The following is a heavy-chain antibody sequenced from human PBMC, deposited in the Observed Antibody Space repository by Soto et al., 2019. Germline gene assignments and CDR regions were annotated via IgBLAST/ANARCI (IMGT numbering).Heavy chain of an antibody. CDR1: GFTFSSYS. D-gene: IGHD4-17*01. CDR3: ARYDYGNYGGAFAI. J-gene: IGHJ3*02. V-gene: IGHV3-48*01. Sequence: GGSLRLSCAASGFTFSSYSMNWVRQAPGKGLEWVSFISTTSTPIYYADSVKGRFTISRDNVKNSLYLQMNSLRAEDTAVYYCARYDYGNYGGAFAIWGQGTVVTVSS. CDR2: ISTTSTPI.